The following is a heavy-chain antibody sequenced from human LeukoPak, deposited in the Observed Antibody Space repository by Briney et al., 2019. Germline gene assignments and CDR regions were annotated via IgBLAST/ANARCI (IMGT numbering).Heavy chain of an antibody. CDR1: GFSFSDYY. J-gene: IGHJ4*02. V-gene: IGHV3-11*04. Sequence: GGSLRLSCADSGFSFSDYYVSWVRQAPGKGLEWGSYISSSGSTIYYAYAVKGRFILSRDNDKNSLYLQMNSLRAEDTAVYYCARDGYSYGFDYWGQGTLVTVSS. CDR2: ISSSGSTI. CDR3: ARDGYSYGFDY. D-gene: IGHD5-18*01.